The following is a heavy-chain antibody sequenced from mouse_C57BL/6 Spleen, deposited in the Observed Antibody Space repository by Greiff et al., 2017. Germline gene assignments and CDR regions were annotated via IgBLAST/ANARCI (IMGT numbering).Heavy chain of an antibody. Sequence: EVKVEESGEGLVKPGGSLKLSCAASGFTFSSYAMSWVRQTPEKRLAWVAYISSGGDYIYYADTVKGRFTISRDNARNTLYLQMSSLKSEDTAMYYCTRDGRFAYWGQGTLVTVSA. CDR2: ISSGGDYI. CDR3: TRDGRFAY. D-gene: IGHD2-3*01. V-gene: IGHV5-9-1*02. CDR1: GFTFSSYA. J-gene: IGHJ3*01.